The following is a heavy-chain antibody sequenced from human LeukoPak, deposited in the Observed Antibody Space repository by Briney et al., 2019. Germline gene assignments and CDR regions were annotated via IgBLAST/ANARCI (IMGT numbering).Heavy chain of an antibody. Sequence: GASVKVSCKASGYTFTSYGISWVRQAPGQGLEWMGWISAYNGNTNYAQKLQGRVTMTTDTSTSTAYMELRSLRPDDTAVYYCARDGFDRLRFLEWLSDPWGQGTLVTVSS. D-gene: IGHD3-3*01. CDR1: GYTFTSYG. V-gene: IGHV1-18*01. CDR3: ARDGFDRLRFLEWLSDP. CDR2: ISAYNGNT. J-gene: IGHJ5*02.